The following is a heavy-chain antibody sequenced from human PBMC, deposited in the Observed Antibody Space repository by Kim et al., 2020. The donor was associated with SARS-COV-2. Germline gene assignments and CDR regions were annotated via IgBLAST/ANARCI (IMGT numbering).Heavy chain of an antibody. D-gene: IGHD3-22*01. J-gene: IGHJ4*02. Sequence: GGSLRLSCTASGFTFSSYGMHWVRQAPGKGLEWVAVISYDGSNKYYADSVKGRFTISRDNSKNTLYLQMNSLRAEDTAVYYCAKLPYYDSSGYYSEYYFDYWGQGTLVTVSS. CDR2: ISYDGSNK. V-gene: IGHV3-30*18. CDR1: GFTFSSYG. CDR3: AKLPYYDSSGYYSEYYFDY.